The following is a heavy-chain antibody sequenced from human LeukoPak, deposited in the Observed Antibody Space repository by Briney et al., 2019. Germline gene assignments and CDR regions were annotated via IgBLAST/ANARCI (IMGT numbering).Heavy chain of an antibody. J-gene: IGHJ6*03. CDR3: AKNRGGTYKYYMDV. Sequence: PGGSLRLSCADSGFSFSSYAMSWVRQAPGKGLEWVSAISGSDGSTYYADSVKGRFTISRDNSKNTVYLQMGSLRAEDTAVYYCAKNRGGTYKYYMDVWGNGTTVTVSS. CDR1: GFSFSSYA. V-gene: IGHV3-23*01. CDR2: ISGSDGST. D-gene: IGHD1-1*01.